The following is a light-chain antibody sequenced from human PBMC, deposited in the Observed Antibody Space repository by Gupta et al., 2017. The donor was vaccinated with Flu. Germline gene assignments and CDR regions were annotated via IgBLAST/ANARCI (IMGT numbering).Light chain of an antibody. CDR2: SND. CDR3: AAWDDSLNGPV. J-gene: IGLJ2*01. CDR1: NSNIGSNT. Sequence: QSVLTQPPSASGTPGQRVTMSCSGSNSNIGSNTVNWYQQRPGTAPRLLIHSNDQRPSGVPDRFSGSKSGTSASLAISGLQSTDEADYYCAAWDDSLNGPVFGGGTKLAVL. V-gene: IGLV1-44*01.